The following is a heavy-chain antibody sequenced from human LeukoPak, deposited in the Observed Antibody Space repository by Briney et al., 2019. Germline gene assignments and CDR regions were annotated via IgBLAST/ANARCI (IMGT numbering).Heavy chain of an antibody. CDR1: GFTFSSYA. Sequence: GRSLRLSCAASGFTFSSYAMHWVRQAPGKGLEWVAVISYDGSNKYYADPVKGRFTISRDNSKNTLYLQMNSLRAEDTAVYYCARDGGGAAMVRGVIQYYYYYGMDVWGKGTTVTVSS. CDR3: ARDGGGAAMVRGVIQYYYYYGMDV. V-gene: IGHV3-30*04. J-gene: IGHJ6*04. CDR2: ISYDGSNK. D-gene: IGHD3-10*01.